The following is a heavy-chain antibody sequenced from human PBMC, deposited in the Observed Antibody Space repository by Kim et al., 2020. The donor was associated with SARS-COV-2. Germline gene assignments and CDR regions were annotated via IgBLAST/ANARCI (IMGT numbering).Heavy chain of an antibody. J-gene: IGHJ3*02. CDR2: IIPIFGTA. CDR3: ARGGLLWFGELLSYAFDI. CDR1: GGTFSSYA. Sequence: SVKVSCKASGGTFSSYAISWVRQAPGQGLEWMGGIIPIFGTANYAQKFQGRVTITADESTSTAYMELSSLRSEDTAVYYCARGGLLWFGELLSYAFDIWGQGTMGTVSS. D-gene: IGHD3-10*01. V-gene: IGHV1-69*13.